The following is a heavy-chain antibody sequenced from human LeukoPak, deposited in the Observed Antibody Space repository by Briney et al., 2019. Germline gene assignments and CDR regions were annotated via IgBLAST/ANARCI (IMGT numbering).Heavy chain of an antibody. CDR2: IYHSGST. J-gene: IGHJ4*02. D-gene: IGHD3-16*01. CDR1: GGSISSDAYY. CDR3: ARLDGAWGYFDY. V-gene: IGHV4-39*01. Sequence: SETLSLTCTVSGGSISSDAYYWGWIRQPPKKGLEWIGTIYHSGSTYLNPSLRSRLTISVDTSKNQFSLNLSSVTAADTAVYYCARLDGAWGYFDYWGQGTPVTVSS.